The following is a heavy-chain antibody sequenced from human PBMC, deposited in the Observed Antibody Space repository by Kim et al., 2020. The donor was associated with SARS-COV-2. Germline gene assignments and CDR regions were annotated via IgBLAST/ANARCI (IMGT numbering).Heavy chain of an antibody. J-gene: IGHJ6*02. Sequence: KNSQKFQVRVTITRDPSASPAYMELASLRSEDTAVYYCARGMAVGYGMDVWGQGTTVTVSS. D-gene: IGHD2-8*01. CDR3: ARGMAVGYGMDV. V-gene: IGHV1-3*01.